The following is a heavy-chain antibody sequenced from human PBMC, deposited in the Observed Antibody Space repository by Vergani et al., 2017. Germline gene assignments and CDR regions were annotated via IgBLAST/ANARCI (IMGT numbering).Heavy chain of an antibody. CDR2: ISGSGDST. V-gene: IGHV3-23*01. CDR3: ARXGGTTYYYYCYMDV. J-gene: IGHJ6*03. CDR1: GFSFSNYA. Sequence: EVQLLESGGALVQPGGSLRISCVATGFSFSNYAINWVRQAPGKGLEWVSHISGSGDSTSYADSVKGRFTISRDNSENTLYLEMNSLRREDTALYYCARXGGTTYYYYCYMDVWGKGTTVTVSS. D-gene: IGHD1-1*01.